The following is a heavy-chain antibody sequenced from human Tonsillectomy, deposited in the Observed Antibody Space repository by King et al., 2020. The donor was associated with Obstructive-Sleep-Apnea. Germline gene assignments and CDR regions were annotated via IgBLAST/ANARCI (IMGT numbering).Heavy chain of an antibody. V-gene: IGHV4-59*01. J-gene: IGHJ4*02. Sequence: QVQLTESGPGLVKPSETLSLPCTVSGGSLSSYYWSWLRQPPGKGLEWIGYIFYSGSTNYNPSLKSRVTISVDTSKNQFSLKLSSVTAADTAVYSCARGTEIVAPFDYWGQGTLVTVSS. CDR1: GGSLSSYY. CDR3: ARGTEIVAPFDY. D-gene: IGHD5-12*01. CDR2: IFYSGST.